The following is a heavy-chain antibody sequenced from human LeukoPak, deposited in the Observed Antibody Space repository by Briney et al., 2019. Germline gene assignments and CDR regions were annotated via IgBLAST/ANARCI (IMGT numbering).Heavy chain of an antibody. Sequence: PGESLKISCKGSGYSFTSYWIGWVRQMPGKGLEWMGIIYPGDSDSRYNPSSQGQVTISADKSINTAYLQWSSLKASDTAMYYCARSRGYVCYDDAFDIWGQGSMVTVSS. CDR2: IYPGDSDS. J-gene: IGHJ3*02. D-gene: IGHD5-12*01. V-gene: IGHV5-51*01. CDR3: ARSRGYVCYDDAFDI. CDR1: GYSFTSYW.